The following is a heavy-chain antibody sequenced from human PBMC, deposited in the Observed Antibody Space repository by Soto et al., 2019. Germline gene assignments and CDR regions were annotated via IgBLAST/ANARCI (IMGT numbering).Heavy chain of an antibody. D-gene: IGHD2-8*01. Sequence: GASVKVSCKASGYTFTGYDMHWVRQAPGQGLEWMGWINPNSDDTNYAQKFQGWVTMTRDTSISTAYMELSRLRSDDTAVYYCAREVLAKGAFDIWGQGTMVTVSS. CDR1: GYTFTGYD. J-gene: IGHJ3*02. V-gene: IGHV1-2*04. CDR3: AREVLAKGAFDI. CDR2: INPNSDDT.